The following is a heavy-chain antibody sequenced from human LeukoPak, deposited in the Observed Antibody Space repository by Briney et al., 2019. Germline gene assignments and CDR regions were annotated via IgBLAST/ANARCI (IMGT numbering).Heavy chain of an antibody. J-gene: IGHJ4*02. CDR1: GYTFTGYY. Sequence: EASVKVSCKASGYTFTGYYMHWVRQAPGQGLEWMGWISAYNGNTYYAQNLQGRVTLTADTSTSTVYMELRSLRSDDTAVYYCAREGGDQFGYSGHFGLDYWGQGTLVTVSS. V-gene: IGHV1-18*04. CDR2: ISAYNGNT. D-gene: IGHD5-12*01. CDR3: AREGGDQFGYSGHFGLDY.